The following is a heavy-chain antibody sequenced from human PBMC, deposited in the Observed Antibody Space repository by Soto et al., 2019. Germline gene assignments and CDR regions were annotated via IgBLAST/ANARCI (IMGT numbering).Heavy chain of an antibody. Sequence: QVHLVQSGPEVKKTGASVKASCKTSGYPFTSNRPSWVRRAPGQGLEWMGWISPHNGNTKYAQKFQDRVTMTADTAASTLYMELRSLTSDASVVFYCARDRSGWYDFWCQGTLVTVSA. CDR1: GYPFTSNR. D-gene: IGHD6-19*01. V-gene: IGHV1-18*01. CDR2: ISPHNGNT. J-gene: IGHJ4*02. CDR3: ARDRSGWYDF.